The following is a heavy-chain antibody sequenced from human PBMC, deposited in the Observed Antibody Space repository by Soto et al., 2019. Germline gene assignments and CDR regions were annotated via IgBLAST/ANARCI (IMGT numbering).Heavy chain of an antibody. CDR2: INTHNGNT. Sequence: QVQLEQSAPEVKKPGASVKVSCKASGYTFTTYGISWVRQAPGQGLEWMGWINTHNGNTNYAQNLQGRVIMTADTSTSTAYMELRSLRSDDTAIYYYGMDAWGQGTTVTVSS. CDR3: GMDA. V-gene: IGHV1-18*01. J-gene: IGHJ6*02. CDR1: GYTFTTYG.